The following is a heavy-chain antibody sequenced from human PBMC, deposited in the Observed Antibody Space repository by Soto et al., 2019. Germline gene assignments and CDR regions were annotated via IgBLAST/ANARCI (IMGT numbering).Heavy chain of an antibody. J-gene: IGHJ6*02. D-gene: IGHD4-17*01. CDR2: IYYTGSA. CDR3: ARDQEVNYSDYGGYDYYYGMDV. Sequence: PSETLSLTCTVSGDSISSGGYYWTWIRQHPGKGLEWIGYIYYTGSAYYNPSLKSRVTISVDTSENQFSLTLSSVTAADTAVYYCARDQEVNYSDYGGYDYYYGMDVWGQGTPVTVSS. CDR1: GDSISSGGYY. V-gene: IGHV4-31*03.